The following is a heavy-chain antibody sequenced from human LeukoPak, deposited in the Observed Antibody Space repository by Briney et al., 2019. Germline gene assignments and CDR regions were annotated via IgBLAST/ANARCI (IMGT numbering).Heavy chain of an antibody. D-gene: IGHD3-10*01. V-gene: IGHV1-2*06. CDR1: GYPFSGYF. Sequence: ASVKVSSKASGYPFSGYFMHWVRQAPGQGLEWMGQINPNSGGTNYAQKFQGRVTMTRDTSISTAYMELTRLTSDDTAIYYCASLWFGELSHFDYWGQGTLVTVSS. CDR2: INPNSGGT. CDR3: ASLWFGELSHFDY. J-gene: IGHJ4*02.